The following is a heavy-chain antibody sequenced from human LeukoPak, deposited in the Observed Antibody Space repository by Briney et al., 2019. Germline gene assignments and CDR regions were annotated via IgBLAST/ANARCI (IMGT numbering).Heavy chain of an antibody. V-gene: IGHV1-8*01. D-gene: IGHD2-2*01. CDR1: GYTFTSYD. J-gene: IGHJ4*02. Sequence: ASVKVSCKASGYTFTSYDINWVRQATGQGLEWMGWMNPNSGNTGYAQKLQGRVTMTRNTSISTAYMELRSLTSDDTAVYYCARRDCSSTSCRDDYWGQGTLVTVSS. CDR2: MNPNSGNT. CDR3: ARRDCSSTSCRDDY.